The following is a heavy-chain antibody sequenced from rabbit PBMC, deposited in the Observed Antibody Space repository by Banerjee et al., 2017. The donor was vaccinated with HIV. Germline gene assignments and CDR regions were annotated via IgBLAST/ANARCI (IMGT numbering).Heavy chain of an antibody. CDR1: GFSFSNKYV. Sequence: QEQLVESGGDLVKPEGSLTITCTASGFSFSNKYVMCWVRQAPGKGLEWIGCINSSSRNVVYASWAKGRFTISKTSSTTVTLQMTSLTAAHTATYFCARASSIVWYLNLWGPGTLVTVS. V-gene: IGHV1S45*01. D-gene: IGHD1-1*01. J-gene: IGHJ4*01. CDR2: INSSSRNV. CDR3: ARASSIVWYLNL.